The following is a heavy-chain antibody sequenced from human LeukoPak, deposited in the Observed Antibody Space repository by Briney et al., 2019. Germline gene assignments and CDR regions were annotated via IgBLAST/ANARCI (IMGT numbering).Heavy chain of an antibody. V-gene: IGHV1-2*02. J-gene: IGHJ5*02. CDR2: INPNSGGT. D-gene: IGHD4-17*01. CDR1: GYTFTGYY. CDR3: ARQATYGDYVDFFSWFDP. Sequence: ASVKVSCKASGYTFTGYYMHWVRQAPGQGLEWMGWINPNSGGTNYAQKFQGRVTMTRDTSISTAYMELSRLRSDDTAVYYCARQATYGDYVDFFSWFDPWGQGTLVTVSS.